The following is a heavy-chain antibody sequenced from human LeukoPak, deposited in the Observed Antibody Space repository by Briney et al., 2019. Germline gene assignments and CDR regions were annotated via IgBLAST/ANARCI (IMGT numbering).Heavy chain of an antibody. CDR1: GGSISSYY. J-gene: IGHJ5*02. CDR3: ARHGYYGDEGWFDP. D-gene: IGHD4-17*01. Sequence: PSETLSLTCTVSGGSISSYYWSWIRQPPGKGLEWIGYIYYSGSTNYNPSLKSRVTISVDTSKNQFSLKLSSVTAADTAVYHCARHGYYGDEGWFDPWGQGTLVTVSS. CDR2: IYYSGST. V-gene: IGHV4-59*08.